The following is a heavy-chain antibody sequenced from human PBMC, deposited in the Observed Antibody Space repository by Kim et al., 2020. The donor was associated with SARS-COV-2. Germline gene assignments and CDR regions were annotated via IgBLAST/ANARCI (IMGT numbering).Heavy chain of an antibody. CDR3: ARLIAVSALYGMDV. D-gene: IGHD6-19*01. CDR1: GYTFTTYA. Sequence: ASVKVSCRASGYTFTTYAIHWVRQAPGQRLEWMGWINAGNGNTKYSQKFQGRVTITTDTSASTAYMELSSLRSEDTAVYYCARLIAVSALYGMDVWGQGTTVTVSS. V-gene: IGHV1-3*01. J-gene: IGHJ6*02. CDR2: INAGNGNT.